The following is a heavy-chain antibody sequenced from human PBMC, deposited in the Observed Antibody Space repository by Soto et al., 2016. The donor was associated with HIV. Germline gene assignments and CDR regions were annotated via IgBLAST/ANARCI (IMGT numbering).Heavy chain of an antibody. J-gene: IGHJ6*01. CDR1: GGRFRDSA. V-gene: IGHV1-69*18. Sequence: VQLVQSGAEVKKPGSSVKVSCKASGGRFRDSAITWVRQAPGQGLDWMGTIMPFLGKADYAQKFQGKVTITADDSTNTAYMQLNSLTPDDTAKYYCAKTRRASRTETSDEGDWEVLTFXAMDVVGTKGHGLR. CDR3: AKTRRASRTETSDEGDWEVLTFXAMDV. CDR2: IMPFLGKA. D-gene: IGHD3-16*01.